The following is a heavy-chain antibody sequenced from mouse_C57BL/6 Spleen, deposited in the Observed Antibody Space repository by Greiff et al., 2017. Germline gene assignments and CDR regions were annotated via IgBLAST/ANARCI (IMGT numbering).Heavy chain of an antibody. CDR1: GYAFSSSW. Sequence: QVQLQQSGPELVKPGASVRISCKASGYAFSSSWMNWVKQRPGKGLEWIGRIYPGDGDTNYNGKFKGKATLTADKSSSTAYMQLSSLTSEDSAVYFCARWYSNWGYWGQGTSVTVSS. D-gene: IGHD2-5*01. J-gene: IGHJ4*01. V-gene: IGHV1-82*01. CDR3: ARWYSNWGY. CDR2: IYPGDGDT.